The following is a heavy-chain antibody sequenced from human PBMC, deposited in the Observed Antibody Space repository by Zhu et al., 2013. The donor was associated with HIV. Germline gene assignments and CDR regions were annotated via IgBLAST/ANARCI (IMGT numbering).Heavy chain of an antibody. CDR3: ARRGSSAYGGGMDV. Sequence: QVQLVQSGAEVQKPGASVKVSCEASGYTFSSFDINWVRQAAGQGLEWMGWMNPNSGNTGYAQKFQGRVAMTRNTSTATAYMELSSLRSDDTAVYYCARRGSSAYGGGMDVWGQGTTVAVS. D-gene: IGHD5-12*01. V-gene: IGHV1-8*01. CDR2: MNPNSGNT. J-gene: IGHJ6*02. CDR1: GYTFSSFD.